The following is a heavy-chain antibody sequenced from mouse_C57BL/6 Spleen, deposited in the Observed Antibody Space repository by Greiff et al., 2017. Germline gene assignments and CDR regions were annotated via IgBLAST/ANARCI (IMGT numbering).Heavy chain of an antibody. J-gene: IGHJ4*01. CDR3: ARDTTVVATDYAMDY. Sequence: QVQLKQPGAELVKPGASVKLSCKASGYTFTSYWMHWVKQRPGQGLEWIGMIHPNSGSTNYNEKFKSKATLTVDKSSSTAYMQLSSLTSEDSAVYYCARDTTVVATDYAMDYWGQGTSVTVSS. D-gene: IGHD1-1*01. V-gene: IGHV1-64*01. CDR1: GYTFTSYW. CDR2: IHPNSGST.